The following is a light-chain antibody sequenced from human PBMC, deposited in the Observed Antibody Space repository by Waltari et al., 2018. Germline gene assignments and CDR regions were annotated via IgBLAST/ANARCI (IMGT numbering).Light chain of an antibody. CDR3: CSCAGVTPYVL. CDR2: EVT. Sequence: QSALTQPASVSGSPGQSITISCAGSRSDVGTDDLVSWYQQHPGKAPKLIIYEVTKRPSGVPDRFSGSKSGNTASLTISGLQAADEADYYCCSCAGVTPYVLFGGGTKVTVL. V-gene: IGLV2-23*02. J-gene: IGLJ2*01. CDR1: RSDVGTDDL.